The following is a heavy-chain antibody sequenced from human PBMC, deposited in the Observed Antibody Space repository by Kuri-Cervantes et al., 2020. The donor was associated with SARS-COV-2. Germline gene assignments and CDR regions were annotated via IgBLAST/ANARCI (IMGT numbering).Heavy chain of an antibody. CDR1: GFTFSSES. CDR2: ISYDQTS. V-gene: IGHV3-30*18. Sequence: GGSLRLSCAASGFTFSSESLHWVRQAPGKGLEWLALISYDQTSYYADSVKGRFTISRDNSENTLYLQMNSLRVEDTALYYCAKDRSYYELWSGSVSDGMDVWGQGTTVTVSS. J-gene: IGHJ6*02. CDR3: AKDRSYYELWSGSVSDGMDV. D-gene: IGHD3-3*01.